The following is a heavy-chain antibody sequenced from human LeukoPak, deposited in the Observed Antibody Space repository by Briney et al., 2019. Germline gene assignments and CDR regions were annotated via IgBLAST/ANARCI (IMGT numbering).Heavy chain of an antibody. J-gene: IGHJ5*02. Sequence: GGSLRLSCAASGFTFSSYSMNWVRQAPGKGLEWVSSISSSSSYIYYADSVKGRFTISRDNAKNSLYLQMNSLRAEDTAVYYCAREGPIVVVNNWFDPWGQGTLVTVSS. CDR1: GFTFSSYS. D-gene: IGHD2-21*01. V-gene: IGHV3-21*01. CDR3: AREGPIVVVNNWFDP. CDR2: ISSSSSYI.